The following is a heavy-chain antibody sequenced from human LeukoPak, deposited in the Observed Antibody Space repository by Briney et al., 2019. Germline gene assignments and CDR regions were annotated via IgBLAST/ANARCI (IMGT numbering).Heavy chain of an antibody. D-gene: IGHD4-23*01. CDR2: ISSSGSTI. V-gene: IGHV3-48*03. J-gene: IGHJ4*02. Sequence: GGSLRLSCAASGFTFSSYEMNWVRQAPGKGLEWVSYISSSGSTIYYADSVKGRFTISRDNAKNSLYLQMNSLRAEDTAVYYCAGDYGGNSPQFDYWGQGTLVTVSS. CDR1: GFTFSSYE. CDR3: AGDYGGNSPQFDY.